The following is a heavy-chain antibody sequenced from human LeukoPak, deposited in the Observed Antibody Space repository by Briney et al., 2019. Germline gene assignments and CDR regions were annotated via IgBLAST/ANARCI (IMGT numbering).Heavy chain of an antibody. Sequence: GGSLRLSCAASGFTFSSYWMSWVRQAPGKGLEWVANIKQDGAEKFYVDSVKGRFTISRDNAKNSLYLQMNSLRAEDTAVYYCAREDVDTAMVKNYYYYYGMDVWGQGTTVTVSS. CDR3: AREDVDTAMVKNYYYYYGMDV. CDR2: IKQDGAEK. CDR1: GFTFSSYW. D-gene: IGHD5-18*01. V-gene: IGHV3-7*03. J-gene: IGHJ6*02.